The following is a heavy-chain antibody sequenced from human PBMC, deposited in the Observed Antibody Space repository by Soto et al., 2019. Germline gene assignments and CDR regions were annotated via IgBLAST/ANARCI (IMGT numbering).Heavy chain of an antibody. CDR1: GGSISSYY. Sequence: SETLSLTCTVSGGSISSYYWSWIRQPPGKGLEWIGYIYYSGSTNYNPSLKSRFTISRDNSKNTLYLQMNSLRAEDTAVYYCAKILLPGKNKYYYYGMDVWGQGTTVTVSS. V-gene: IGHV4-59*01. D-gene: IGHD1-26*01. CDR3: AKILLPGKNKYYYYGMDV. CDR2: IYYSGST. J-gene: IGHJ6*02.